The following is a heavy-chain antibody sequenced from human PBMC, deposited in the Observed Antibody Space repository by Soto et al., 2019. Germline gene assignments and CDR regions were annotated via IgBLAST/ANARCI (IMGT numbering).Heavy chain of an antibody. V-gene: IGHV4-31*03. D-gene: IGHD6-6*01. CDR2: IYYSGRT. CDR1: GGSISSGGYY. CDR3: ARGSFSSSSSWFDP. Sequence: SETLSLTCTVSGGSISSGGYYWSWIRQHPGKGLEWIGYIYYSGRTYYNPSLHSRVSIAVDTTENQFSLKLTSVTAADTPVYYCARGSFSSSSSWFDPWGRGTLVTVSS. J-gene: IGHJ5*02.